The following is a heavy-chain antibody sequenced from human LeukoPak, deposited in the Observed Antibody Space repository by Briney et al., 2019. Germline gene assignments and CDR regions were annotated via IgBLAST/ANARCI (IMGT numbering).Heavy chain of an antibody. V-gene: IGHV3-33*01. CDR3: ARDRNGNYGRWGFNY. D-gene: IGHD4-17*01. CDR2: IWYDGSNK. CDR1: GFTFSSYG. Sequence: ETGRSLRLSCAASGFTFSSYGMHWVRQAPGKGLEWVAVIWYDGSNKYYADSVKGRFTICRDNSKNTLYLQMNSLRAEDTAVYYCARDRNGNYGRWGFNYWGQGTLVTVSS. J-gene: IGHJ4*02.